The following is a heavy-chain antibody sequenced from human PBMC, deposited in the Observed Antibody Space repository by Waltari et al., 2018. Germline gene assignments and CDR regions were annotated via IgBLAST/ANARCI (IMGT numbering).Heavy chain of an antibody. V-gene: IGHV4-34*01. Sequence: QVQLHQGGAGLLTPSETLSLPCVVSGGSFSHYYWSWIRQPPGKGLEWLGEIKQSGLTNYNPSVKSRATMSLDTSKNQFSLKLSSLTAADTAVYYCAGGTASAWELGHSWGQGTLVTVSS. CDR3: AGGTASAWELGHS. CDR2: IKQSGLT. J-gene: IGHJ4*02. D-gene: IGHD1-26*01. CDR1: GGSFSHYY.